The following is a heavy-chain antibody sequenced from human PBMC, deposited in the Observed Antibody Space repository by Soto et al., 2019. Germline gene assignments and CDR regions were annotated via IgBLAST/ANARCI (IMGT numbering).Heavy chain of an antibody. D-gene: IGHD3-16*01. J-gene: IGHJ4*02. V-gene: IGHV3-23*01. CDR2: ISGGGDTT. CDR1: GFTFGTYT. Sequence: EVQLLESGGGLVQPGGSLRLSCATSGFTFGTYTIIWARQAPGKGLEWVSMISGGGDTTYYAQSVQGRFTISRDNSKNTVLLQMSSLTVEDTAVYYCAKGAWGTVLDYWGQGTLVTVSS. CDR3: AKGAWGTVLDY.